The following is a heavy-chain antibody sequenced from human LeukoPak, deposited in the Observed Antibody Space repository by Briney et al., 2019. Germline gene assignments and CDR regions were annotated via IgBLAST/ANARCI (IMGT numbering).Heavy chain of an antibody. CDR2: ISGGGGST. D-gene: IGHD6-19*01. CDR3: AKDREWLATYYGMDV. Sequence: PGGSLRLSCAASGFTFTNYAMSWVRQAPGKGLEWVSGISGGGGSTYYADSVKGRFTISRDNSKNTLYLQMNSLRAEDTAVYYCAKDREWLATYYGMDVWGQGTTVTVSS. V-gene: IGHV3-23*01. CDR1: GFTFTNYA. J-gene: IGHJ6*02.